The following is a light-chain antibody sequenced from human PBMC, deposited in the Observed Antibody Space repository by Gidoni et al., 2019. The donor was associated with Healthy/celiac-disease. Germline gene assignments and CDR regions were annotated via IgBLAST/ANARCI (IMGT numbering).Light chain of an antibody. CDR1: QDISNY. V-gene: IGKV1-33*01. Sequence: DIQMTPSPSSLSASVGDRVTITCQASQDISNYLNWYQQKPGKAPKLLIYEASNLETGVPSRFSGSGSGTDFTFTISSLQPEDIATYYCQQYDNHPLTFGGGTKVEIK. CDR2: EAS. CDR3: QQYDNHPLT. J-gene: IGKJ4*01.